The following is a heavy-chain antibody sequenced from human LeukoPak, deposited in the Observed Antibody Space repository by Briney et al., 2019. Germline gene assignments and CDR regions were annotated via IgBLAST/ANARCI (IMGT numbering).Heavy chain of an antibody. CDR2: IWTGGGP. Sequence: SETLSLTCTVSDGSFNSGDYYWSWIRQPAGKGLEWIGRIWTGGGPSYKPSLQSRVTISVDTSKNQFSLRLSSVTAADTAVYYCARGRDSRGYQLKGFDYWGQGTLVTVSS. D-gene: IGHD3-22*01. CDR3: ARGRDSRGYQLKGFDY. V-gene: IGHV4-61*02. J-gene: IGHJ4*02. CDR1: DGSFNSGDYY.